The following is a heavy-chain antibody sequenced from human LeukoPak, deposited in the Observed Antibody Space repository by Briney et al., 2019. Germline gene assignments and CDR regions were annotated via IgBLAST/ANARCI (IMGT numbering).Heavy chain of an antibody. CDR2: IIPIFGTA. CDR3: ARLPDYYDSSGSY. CDR1: GYSFTSYA. J-gene: IGHJ4*02. Sequence: GASVTVSCKASGYSFTSYALNWVRQAPGQGLEWMGGIIPIFGTANYAQKFQGRVTITADKSTSTAYMELSSLRSEDTAVYYCARLPDYYDSSGSYWGQGTLVTVSS. D-gene: IGHD3-22*01. V-gene: IGHV1-69*06.